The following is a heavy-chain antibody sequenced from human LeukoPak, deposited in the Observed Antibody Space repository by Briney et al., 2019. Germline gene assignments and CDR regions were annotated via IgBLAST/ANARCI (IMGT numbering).Heavy chain of an antibody. V-gene: IGHV1-69*13. CDR3: ADLVYCSSSSCYEPFNQT. D-gene: IGHD2-2*01. J-gene: IGHJ4*02. CDR1: GGTFSSLT. Sequence: AASVTVSCKASGGTFSSLTINWVRQALGQGLEWMGGIIPIFGRANYAQKFQGRVTITADDSTSTAYMELSSLRSEDTAVYYCADLVYCSSSSCYEPFNQTWGQGTLVTVSP. CDR2: IIPIFGRA.